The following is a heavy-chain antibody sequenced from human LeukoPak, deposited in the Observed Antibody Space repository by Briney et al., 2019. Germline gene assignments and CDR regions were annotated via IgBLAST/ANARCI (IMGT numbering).Heavy chain of an antibody. J-gene: IGHJ5*02. Sequence: GGSLRLSCAASGFTFIDAWMSWVRQGPGKGLEWVGRIKSKIDGGTVDYAAPVKGRFTISRDDSKNTLYLQMNSLKTEDAAVYYCTTGNVLLRFGDLKWFDPWGQGTLVTVSS. CDR2: IKSKIDGGTV. CDR1: GFTFIDAW. V-gene: IGHV3-15*01. CDR3: TTGNVLLRFGDLKWFDP. D-gene: IGHD3-10*01.